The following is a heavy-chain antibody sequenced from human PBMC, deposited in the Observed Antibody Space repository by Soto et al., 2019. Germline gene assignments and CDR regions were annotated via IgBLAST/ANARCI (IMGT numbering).Heavy chain of an antibody. J-gene: IGHJ3*02. Sequence: GGSLRLSCAASGFTFSSYAMSRVRQAPGKGLEWVSAISGSGGSTYYADSVKGRFTISRDNSKNTLYLQMNSLRAEDTAVYYCAKDRYCSGGSCYSEWAFDIWGQGTMVTVSS. CDR2: ISGSGGST. CDR1: GFTFSSYA. V-gene: IGHV3-23*01. D-gene: IGHD2-15*01. CDR3: AKDRYCSGGSCYSEWAFDI.